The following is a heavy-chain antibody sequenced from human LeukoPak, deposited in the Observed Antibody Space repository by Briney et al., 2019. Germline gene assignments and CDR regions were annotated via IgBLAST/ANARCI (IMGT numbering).Heavy chain of an antibody. V-gene: IGHV3-53*01. Sequence: GGPLRLSCGASGFTFSSYAMSWVRQAPGKGLEWVSVIYSGGSTYYADSVKGRFTISRDNSKNTLYLQMNSLRAEDTAVYYCARIGDAYYFDYWGQGTLVTVSS. D-gene: IGHD4-17*01. J-gene: IGHJ4*02. CDR3: ARIGDAYYFDY. CDR2: IYSGGST. CDR1: GFTFSSYA.